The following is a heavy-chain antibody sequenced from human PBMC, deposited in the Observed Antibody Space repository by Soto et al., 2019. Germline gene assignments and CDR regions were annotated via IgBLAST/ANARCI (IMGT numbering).Heavy chain of an antibody. J-gene: IGHJ5*02. CDR2: INQSGST. Sequence: PSETLSLTCAVYGGSFSNYYWSWIRQPPGKGLEWIGEINQSGSTNYNPSLKSRVTISVDTSKNQFSLKLSSVTAADTAVYYCARETVVTLVYWFDPWGQGTLVTVSS. CDR3: ARETVVTLVYWFDP. CDR1: GGSFSNYY. D-gene: IGHD2-21*02. V-gene: IGHV4-34*01.